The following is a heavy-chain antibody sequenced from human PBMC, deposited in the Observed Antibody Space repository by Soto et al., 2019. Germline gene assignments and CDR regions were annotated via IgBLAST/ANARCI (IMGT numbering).Heavy chain of an antibody. Sequence: QVQLVESGGGVVQPGRSLRLSCAASGFTFSSYGMHWVRQAPGKGLEWVAVISYDGSNKYYADSVKGRFTISRDNSKNTLYLQMNSLRAEDTAVYYCAKVHGSGRSYWGQGTLVTVSS. V-gene: IGHV3-30*18. J-gene: IGHJ4*02. D-gene: IGHD1-26*01. CDR3: AKVHGSGRSY. CDR2: ISYDGSNK. CDR1: GFTFSSYG.